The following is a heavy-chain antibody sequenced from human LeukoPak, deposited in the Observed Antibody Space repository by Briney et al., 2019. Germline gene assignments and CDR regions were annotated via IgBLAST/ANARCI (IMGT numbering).Heavy chain of an antibody. CDR2: ITSSSSDI. Sequence: GGSLRLSCVASEFVFSSHAMIWVRQAPGKGLEWISSITSSSSDIFYADSVRGRFTISRDNANNALRLQMNSLRAEDTAVYYCARVFWETVNTGYYSDFWGQGTLVTVSS. CDR3: ARVFWETVNTGYYSDF. D-gene: IGHD3-22*01. J-gene: IGHJ4*02. V-gene: IGHV3-21*01. CDR1: EFVFSSHA.